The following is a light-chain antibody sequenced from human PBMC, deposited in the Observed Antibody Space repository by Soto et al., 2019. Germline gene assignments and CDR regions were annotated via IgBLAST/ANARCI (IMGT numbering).Light chain of an antibody. CDR1: SSDVGGYNY. Sequence: QSVLTQPPSASGSPGQSVTISCTGTSSDVGGYNYVSWYQQYPGRAPKLMIHEGTKRPSGVPDRFSGSKSGNTASLSGSGLQSQGEADNYFSLSAVGHPLGLGFGGRPQLTV. J-gene: IGLJ3*02. CDR3: SLSAVGHPLGLG. CDR2: EGT. V-gene: IGLV2-8*01.